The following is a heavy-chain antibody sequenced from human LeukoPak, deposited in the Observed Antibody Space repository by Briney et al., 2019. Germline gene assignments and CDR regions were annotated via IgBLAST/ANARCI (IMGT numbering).Heavy chain of an antibody. J-gene: IGHJ4*02. D-gene: IGHD6-19*01. V-gene: IGHV3-64D*06. CDR2: ISSNGGST. Sequence: PGGSLRLSCSASGFTFSSYAMHWVRQAPGKGLEYVSAISSNGGSTYYADSVKGRFTISRDNSKNTLYLQMSSLRAEDTAVYYCWLPIAVAGLQGLDYWGQGTLVTVSS. CDR3: WLPIAVAGLQGLDY. CDR1: GFTFSSYA.